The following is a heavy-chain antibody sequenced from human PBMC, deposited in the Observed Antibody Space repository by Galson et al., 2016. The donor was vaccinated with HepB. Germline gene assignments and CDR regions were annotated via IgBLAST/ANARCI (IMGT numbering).Heavy chain of an antibody. D-gene: IGHD1-26*01. Sequence: SLRLSCAASGFTFSSFAMTWVRQAPGKGLEWVSGIGGSPTTPYYAGSVKGRFTISRDNSKNTLYLQMNSLTAEDTAVYYCAQGTSGSYPAFRAVASWGRGTLVTVSS. V-gene: IGHV3-23*01. CDR1: GFTFSSFA. J-gene: IGHJ5*02. CDR3: AQGTSGSYPAFRAVAS. CDR2: IGGSPTTP.